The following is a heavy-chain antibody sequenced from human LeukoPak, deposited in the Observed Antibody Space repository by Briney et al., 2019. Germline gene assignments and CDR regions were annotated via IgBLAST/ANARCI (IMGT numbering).Heavy chain of an antibody. CDR1: CGPFSSDA. V-gene: IGHV1-69*01. CDR2: IIPIFGTA. CDR3: ARTTPKPAAMGGYYYYMDV. D-gene: IGHD2-2*01. Sequence: ASVHSSCHASCGPFSSDAISWVRPAPGQGLEWMGGIIPIFGTANYAQKFQGRVTITADESTSTAYMELSSLRSEDTAVYYCARTTPKPAAMGGYYYYMDVWGKGTTVTVSS. J-gene: IGHJ6*03.